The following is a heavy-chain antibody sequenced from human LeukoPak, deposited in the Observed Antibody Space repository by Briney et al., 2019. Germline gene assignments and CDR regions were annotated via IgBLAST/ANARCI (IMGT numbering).Heavy chain of an antibody. V-gene: IGHV4-34*01. Sequence: SETLSLTCAVYGGSFSGYYWSWIRQPPEKGLEWIGEINHSGSTNYNPSLKSRVTISVDTSKNQFSLKLSSVTAADTAVYYCARGQMATIIHFDYWGQGTLVTVSS. D-gene: IGHD5-24*01. CDR1: GGSFSGYY. CDR2: INHSGST. CDR3: ARGQMATIIHFDY. J-gene: IGHJ4*02.